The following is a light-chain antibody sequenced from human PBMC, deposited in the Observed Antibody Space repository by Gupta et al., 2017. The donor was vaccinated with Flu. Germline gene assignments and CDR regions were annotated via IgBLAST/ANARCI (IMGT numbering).Light chain of an antibody. V-gene: IGKV3D-11*01. J-gene: IGKJ1*01. CDR2: DAS. CDR1: QGVSSY. CDR3: QQRSNWPWT. Sequence: DIVLTQSPSTLSLSPGERATLSCRASQGVSSYLAWYQQKPGQAPRLLIYDASNRATGTPARFSGSGPGTDFTLTISSREPEDFAVYYCQQRSNWPWTFGQGTKVEIK.